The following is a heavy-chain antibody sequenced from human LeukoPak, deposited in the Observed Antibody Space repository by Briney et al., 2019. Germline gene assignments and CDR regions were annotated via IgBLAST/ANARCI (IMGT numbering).Heavy chain of an antibody. D-gene: IGHD3-9*01. J-gene: IGHJ4*02. CDR3: AREDYDNIDY. V-gene: IGHV4-61*02. CDR1: GGSISSGSYY. CDR2: IYTSGST. Sequence: TLSLTCTVSGGSISSGSYYWSWIRQPAGKGLEWIGRIYTSGSTNYNPSLKSRVTISVDTSKNQFSLKLSSVTAADTAVYYCAREDYDNIDYWGQGTLVTVSS.